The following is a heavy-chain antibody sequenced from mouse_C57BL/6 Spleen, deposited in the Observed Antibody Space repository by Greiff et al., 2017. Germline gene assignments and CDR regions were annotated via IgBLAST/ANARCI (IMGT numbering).Heavy chain of an antibody. J-gene: IGHJ2*01. CDR2: IDPSDSYT. D-gene: IGHD2-3*01. CDR1: GYTFTSYW. Sequence: QVQLQQPGAELVMPGASVKLSCKASGYTFTSYWMHWVKQRPGQGLEWIGEIDPSDSYTNYNQKFKGKSTLTVDKSSSTAYMQLSSLKSEDSAVYYCARSLSYDGLYFDYWGQGTTLTVSS. CDR3: ARSLSYDGLYFDY. V-gene: IGHV1-69*01.